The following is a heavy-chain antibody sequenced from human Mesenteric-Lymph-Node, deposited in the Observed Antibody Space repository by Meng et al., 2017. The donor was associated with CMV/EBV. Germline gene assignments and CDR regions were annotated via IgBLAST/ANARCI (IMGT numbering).Heavy chain of an antibody. CDR2: INWSGGNI. CDR1: GFNFHDHA. CDR3: ARDAAADPYTWFDL. J-gene: IGHJ5*02. Sequence: GESLKISCAASGFNFHDHAMNWVRQVPGKGLEWVSGINWSGGNIGYADLVQGRFTVSRDNGKNSLYLQMNGLTGEDTALYYCARDAAADPYTWFDLWGQGTLVTVSS. D-gene: IGHD6-13*01. V-gene: IGHV3-20*04.